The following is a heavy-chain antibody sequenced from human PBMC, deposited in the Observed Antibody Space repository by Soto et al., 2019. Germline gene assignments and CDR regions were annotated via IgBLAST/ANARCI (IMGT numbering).Heavy chain of an antibody. J-gene: IGHJ6*02. CDR1: GYTFTSFD. CDR3: TRPHDYIWGSYRTIQSYGMDV. Sequence: QVPLVQSGAEVKKPGASVKVSCKASGYTFTSFDINWVRQATGQRLEWMGWMNTNSGNTDFAQKFQGRVSMTRETSISTAYMELSNLRSEDTAVYYCTRPHDYIWGSYRTIQSYGMDVWGQGTTVTVSS. V-gene: IGHV1-8*01. CDR2: MNTNSGNT. D-gene: IGHD3-16*02.